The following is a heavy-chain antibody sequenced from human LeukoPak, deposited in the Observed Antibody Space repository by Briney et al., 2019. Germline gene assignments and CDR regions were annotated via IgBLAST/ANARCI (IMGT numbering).Heavy chain of an antibody. CDR3: ASRKPTQGSTSCYTI. J-gene: IGHJ4*02. CDR2: IYYSGST. V-gene: IGHV4-38-2*02. Sequence: PSETLSLTCTVSGYSISSGYYWGWIRQPPGKGLEWIGSIYYSGSTYYNPSLKSRVTISVDTSKNQFSLKLSSVTAADTAVYYCASRKPTQGSTSCYTIWGQGTLVTVSS. D-gene: IGHD2-2*02. CDR1: GYSISSGYY.